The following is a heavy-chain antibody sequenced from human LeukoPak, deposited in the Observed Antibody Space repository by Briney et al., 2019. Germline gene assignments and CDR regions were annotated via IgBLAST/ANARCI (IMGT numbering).Heavy chain of an antibody. J-gene: IGHJ6*03. D-gene: IGHD3-10*01. CDR3: ARGPSITMIRGGQWYYYMDV. Sequence: ASVKVSCKASGYTFTRYYMYWVRQAPGRGLEWMGIINPSGGSTNYAQKFQGRVTMTRDTSTNTVYMELSSLRSEDTAVYYCARGPSITMIRGGQWYYYMDVWGKGTTVTISS. CDR2: INPSGGST. CDR1: GYTFTRYY. V-gene: IGHV1-46*01.